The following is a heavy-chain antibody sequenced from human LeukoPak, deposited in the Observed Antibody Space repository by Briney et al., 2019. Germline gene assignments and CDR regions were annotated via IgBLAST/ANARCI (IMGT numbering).Heavy chain of an antibody. J-gene: IGHJ4*02. CDR3: ARGDVYNDY. Sequence: ASVKLSFNASGYTITDYYIYWVRQAPGPGLEWMGWINPNSGGTNYAQKFQGRVTMTRDTSTSTAYMELSGLTSDDTAVYYCARGDVYNDYWGQGTLVTVSS. D-gene: IGHD5-24*01. CDR1: GYTITDYY. V-gene: IGHV1-2*02. CDR2: INPNSGGT.